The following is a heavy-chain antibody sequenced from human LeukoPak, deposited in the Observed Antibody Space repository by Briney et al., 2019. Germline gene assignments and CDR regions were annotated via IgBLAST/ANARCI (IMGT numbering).Heavy chain of an antibody. CDR3: ARAVFDTIFGVVI. Sequence: GGSLRLSCAASVFTFSNDWMSWVRQAPGKGLEWVANIKQDGIETYYVDSVKGRFTISRDNARNSVYLQMNSLRGEDTAVYYCARAVFDTIFGVVIWGQGTQVTVSS. J-gene: IGHJ4*02. CDR2: IKQDGIET. D-gene: IGHD3-3*01. CDR1: VFTFSNDW. V-gene: IGHV3-7*01.